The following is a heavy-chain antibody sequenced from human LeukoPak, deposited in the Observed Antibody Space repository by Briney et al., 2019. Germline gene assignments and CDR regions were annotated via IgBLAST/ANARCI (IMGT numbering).Heavy chain of an antibody. CDR3: ARGQYYDILTGWTDHYYGMDV. J-gene: IGHJ6*02. D-gene: IGHD3-9*01. CDR2: MNPNGGNT. Sequence: GSLKLSCKASGFTFTSYDINWVRQATGQGLEWMGWMNPNGGNTGYAQKFQGRFTMTSNNSKSTDYMELSSLRSEDTAVYYCARGQYYDILTGWTDHYYGMDVWGQGTTVTVSS. CDR1: GFTFTSYD. V-gene: IGHV1-8*01.